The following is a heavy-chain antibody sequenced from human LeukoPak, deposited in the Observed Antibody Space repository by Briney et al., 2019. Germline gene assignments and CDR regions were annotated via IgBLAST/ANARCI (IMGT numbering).Heavy chain of an antibody. Sequence: GGSLRLSCAASGFTFSSYAMSWVRQAPGKGLEWVPTISGSYSTYYADSVKGRFTISRDNSKNTLYLQMNSLRAEDTAVYYCAKSSGGGTTPFDSWGQGTLVTVSS. V-gene: IGHV3-23*01. CDR1: GFTFSSYA. D-gene: IGHD2-15*01. CDR2: ISGSYST. J-gene: IGHJ4*02. CDR3: AKSSGGGTTPFDS.